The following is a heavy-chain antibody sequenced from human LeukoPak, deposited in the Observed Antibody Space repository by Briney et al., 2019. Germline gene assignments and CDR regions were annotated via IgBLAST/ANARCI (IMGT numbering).Heavy chain of an antibody. D-gene: IGHD4-23*01. CDR1: GGSISSSRHY. V-gene: IGHV4-39*07. Sequence: SETLSLTCTVSGGSISSSRHYWGWIRQPPGKGLEWIGSIYYSGSTYYNPSLKSRVTISVDTSKNQFSLKLSSVTAADTAVYYCARGNGGNPYYWGQGTLVTVSS. CDR2: IYYSGST. CDR3: ARGNGGNPYY. J-gene: IGHJ4*02.